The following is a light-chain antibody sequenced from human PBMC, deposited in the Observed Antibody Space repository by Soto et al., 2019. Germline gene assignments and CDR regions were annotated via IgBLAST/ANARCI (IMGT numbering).Light chain of an antibody. CDR1: SSDVGGYNH. J-gene: IGLJ1*01. CDR2: DVS. CDR3: SSYTSSSTPHV. Sequence: QSVLTEPASVSGSPGQSITISCTGTSSDVGGYNHVSWYQQHPGKAPKLMIYDVSNRPSGVSNRFSGSKSGNTASLTISGLQAEDEADYYCSSYTSSSTPHVFGTGTKVTVL. V-gene: IGLV2-14*01.